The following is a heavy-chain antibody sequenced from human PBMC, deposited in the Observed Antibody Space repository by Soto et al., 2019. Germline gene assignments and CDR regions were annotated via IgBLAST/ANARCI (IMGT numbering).Heavy chain of an antibody. J-gene: IGHJ3*02. V-gene: IGHV3-23*01. D-gene: IGHD2-8*02. CDR2: ILVGGST. Sequence: EVQMLESGGGLAQPGGSLRLSCAVSGFICSSYDMSWVRQAPGKGLEWVSTILVGGSTHYEDSVRGRFTISRDTSKNTVYLQMNSLTAGDTAVYYCAKATATGGGAFEIYGQGTLVTVSS. CDR1: GFICSSYD. CDR3: AKATATGGGAFEI.